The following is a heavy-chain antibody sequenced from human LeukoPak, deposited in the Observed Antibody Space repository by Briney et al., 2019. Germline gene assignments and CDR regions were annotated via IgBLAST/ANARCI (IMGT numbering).Heavy chain of an antibody. V-gene: IGHV4-4*07. CDR2: IYTSGST. D-gene: IGHD3-3*01. J-gene: IGHJ4*02. CDR1: GGSICSYY. CDR3: ARDGAYDFWSGYYDYFDY. Sequence: PSETLSLTCTVSGGSICSYYWSWIRQPAGKGLEWIGRIYTSGSTNYNPSLKSRVTMSVDTSKNQFSLKLSSVTAADTAVYYCARDGAYDFWSGYYDYFDYWGQGTLVTVSS.